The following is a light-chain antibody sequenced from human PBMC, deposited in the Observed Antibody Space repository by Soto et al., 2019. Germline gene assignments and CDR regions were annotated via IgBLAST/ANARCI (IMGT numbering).Light chain of an antibody. Sequence: QSVLTQPASVSGSPGQSITISCTGTSSDVGSYNLVSWYQQHPGKAPKLMIYEVSKRPSGVSNRFSGSKPGNTASLTISGLQAEDEADYYCCSYAGSSTWVFGGGTKVTVL. J-gene: IGLJ3*02. CDR3: CSYAGSSTWV. CDR2: EVS. V-gene: IGLV2-23*02. CDR1: SSDVGSYNL.